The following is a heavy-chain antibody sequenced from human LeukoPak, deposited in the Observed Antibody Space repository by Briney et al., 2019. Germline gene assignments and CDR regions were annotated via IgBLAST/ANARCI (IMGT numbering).Heavy chain of an antibody. D-gene: IGHD3-10*01. CDR1: GFTFSSYW. Sequence: GGSLRLSCAASGFTFSSYWMSWVRQAPGKGLEWVANIKQDGSEKYYVDSVKGRFTISRDNAKNSLYLQMNSLRAEDTAVYYCARVITSGSYKFDYWGQGTLVTVSS. V-gene: IGHV3-7*01. CDR3: ARVITSGSYKFDY. CDR2: IKQDGSEK. J-gene: IGHJ4*02.